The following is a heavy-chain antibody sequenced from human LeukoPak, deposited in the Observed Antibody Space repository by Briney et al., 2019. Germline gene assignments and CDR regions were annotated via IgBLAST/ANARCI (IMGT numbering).Heavy chain of an antibody. CDR2: ISSSGSTI. D-gene: IGHD3-22*01. J-gene: IGHJ4*02. CDR3: AKVDSSGPFDY. V-gene: IGHV3-11*01. CDR1: GFTFSDYY. Sequence: PGGSLRLSCAASGFTFSDYYMSWIRQAPGKGLEWVSYISSSGSTIYYADSVKGRFTISRDNAKNSLYLQMNSLRAEDTALYYCAKVDSSGPFDYWGQGTLVTVSS.